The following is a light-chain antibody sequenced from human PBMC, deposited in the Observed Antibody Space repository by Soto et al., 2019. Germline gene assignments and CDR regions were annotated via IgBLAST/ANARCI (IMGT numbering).Light chain of an antibody. J-gene: IGKJ5*01. CDR3: QQHRNWSSIT. Sequence: EIVLTQSPSTLSLSPGERATLSCRASQSVSSYLDWYQQKPGQAPRLLIYDASNRSTGIPARFSGSGSGTEYSLTTSSLQQEDFVVYYCQQHRNWSSITFGQGTRLEIK. V-gene: IGKV3-11*01. CDR2: DAS. CDR1: QSVSSY.